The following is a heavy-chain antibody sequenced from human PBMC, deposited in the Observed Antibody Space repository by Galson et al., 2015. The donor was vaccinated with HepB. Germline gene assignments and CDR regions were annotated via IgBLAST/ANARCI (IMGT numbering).Heavy chain of an antibody. J-gene: IGHJ4*02. CDR3: AREWVLGATRVYFDY. D-gene: IGHD1-26*01. Sequence: SLRLSCAASGFTFSDYYMSWIRQAPGKGLEWISYISGSGNTIYYAASVKGRFTISRDHAKSSLYLQLSSLRAEDTAVYYCAREWVLGATRVYFDYWGQGTLVTVSS. CDR2: ISGSGNTI. V-gene: IGHV3-11*01. CDR1: GFTFSDYY.